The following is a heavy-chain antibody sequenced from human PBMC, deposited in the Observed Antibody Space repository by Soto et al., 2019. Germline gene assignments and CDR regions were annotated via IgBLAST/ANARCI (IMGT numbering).Heavy chain of an antibody. CDR1: GFTLSGRS. J-gene: IGHJ6*04. CDR2: IDNAGTDS. CDR3: ARGWFVPDV. Sequence: EVQLVESGGGLVQPGGSLRLSCAASGFTLSGRSMHWVRQAPGKGLVWVSGIDNAGTDSTYADSVKGRFTSSRDNAKNMLYLQMNSLRVEDTAVYYCARGWFVPDVCGKGTTVTVSS. D-gene: IGHD3-10*01. V-gene: IGHV3-74*01.